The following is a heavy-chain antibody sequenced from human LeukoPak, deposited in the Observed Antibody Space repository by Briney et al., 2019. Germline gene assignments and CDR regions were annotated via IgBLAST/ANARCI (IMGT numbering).Heavy chain of an antibody. Sequence: ASVKVSCKASGYTFTGYYMHWVRQAPGQGLEWMGGIIPIFGTANYAQKFQGRVTITADKSTSTAYMELSSLRSEDTAVYYCARSSEGRYYYDSSGFSYYYYYMDVWGKGTTVTISS. D-gene: IGHD3-22*01. J-gene: IGHJ6*03. CDR3: ARSSEGRYYYDSSGFSYYYYYMDV. V-gene: IGHV1-69*06. CDR1: GYTFTGYY. CDR2: IIPIFGTA.